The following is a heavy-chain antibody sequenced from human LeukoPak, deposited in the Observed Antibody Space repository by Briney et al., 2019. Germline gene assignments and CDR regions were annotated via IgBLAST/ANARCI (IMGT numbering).Heavy chain of an antibody. J-gene: IGHJ6*03. D-gene: IGHD3-10*01. CDR3: ARGKHYYGSGSYYIVNYYYYMDV. CDR1: GGSFSGYY. V-gene: IGHV4-34*01. Sequence: TSETLSLTCAVYGGSFSGYYWSWIRQPPGKGLEWIGEINHSGSTNYNPSLKSRVTISVDTSKKRFSLKLSSVTAADTAVYYCARGKHYYGSGSYYIVNYYYYMDVWGKGTTVTVSS. CDR2: INHSGST.